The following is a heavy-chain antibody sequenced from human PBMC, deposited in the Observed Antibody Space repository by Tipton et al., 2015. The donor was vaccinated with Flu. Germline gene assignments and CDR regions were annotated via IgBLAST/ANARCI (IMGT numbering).Heavy chain of an antibody. J-gene: IGHJ6*02. Sequence: SGFTFGSYWMTWVRQAPGKGLEWVANIKEDGSGRYYVDSVKGRFTISRDNAKKSLYLQMNSLRGEDTAVYYCAKGLLNPRNTIFHGMDVWGQGTTVTVSS. CDR1: GFTFGSYW. V-gene: IGHV3-7*01. CDR2: IKEDGSGR. CDR3: AKGLLNPRNTIFHGMDV. D-gene: IGHD3-3*01.